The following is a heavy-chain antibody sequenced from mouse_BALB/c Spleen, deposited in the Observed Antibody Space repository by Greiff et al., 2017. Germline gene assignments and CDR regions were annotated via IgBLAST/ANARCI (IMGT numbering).Heavy chain of an antibody. V-gene: IGHV3-2*02. CDR2: ISYSGST. J-gene: IGHJ2*01. Sequence: DVHLVESGPGLVKPSQSLSLTCTVTGYSITSDYAWNWIRQFPGNKLEWMGYISYSGSTSYNPSLKSRISITRDTSKNQFFLQLNSVTTEDTATYYCARLDAGFDYWGQGTTLTVSS. CDR1: GYSITSDYA. CDR3: ARLDAGFDY.